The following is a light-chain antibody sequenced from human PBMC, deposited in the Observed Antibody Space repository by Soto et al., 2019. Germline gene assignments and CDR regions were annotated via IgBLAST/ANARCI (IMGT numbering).Light chain of an antibody. CDR2: AAS. CDR1: QSITNY. CDR3: QQSYSTPWT. V-gene: IGKV1-39*01. J-gene: IGKJ1*01. Sequence: DLQMTQSPSSLSASVGDRVTITCRASQSITNYLNRYQQKPGKAPKLLIYAASSLQSGVPSRFSGSESGTDFTLSISSLQPEDFATYYCQQSYSTPWTFGQGTKVEIK.